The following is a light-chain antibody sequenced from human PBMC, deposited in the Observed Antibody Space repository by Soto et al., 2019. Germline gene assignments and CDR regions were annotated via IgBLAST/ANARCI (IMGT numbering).Light chain of an antibody. Sequence: QSALTQPASVSGSPGQSITISCTGTSSDVGGYNYVSWYQQHPGKAPKLMIYEVSKRPSGVPDRFSGSKSGNTASLTVSGLQAEDEAEYYCSSYAGSNNLVFGGGTKLTVL. CDR3: SSYAGSNNLV. J-gene: IGLJ2*01. V-gene: IGLV2-8*01. CDR1: SSDVGGYNY. CDR2: EVS.